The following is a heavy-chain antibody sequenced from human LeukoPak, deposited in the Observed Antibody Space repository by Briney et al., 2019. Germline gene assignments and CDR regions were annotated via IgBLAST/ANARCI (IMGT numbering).Heavy chain of an antibody. V-gene: IGHV1-69*05. CDR1: GGTFSTYA. D-gene: IGHD1-26*01. CDR2: IIPIFDTS. CDR3: ARRGSHYYMDV. J-gene: IGHJ6*03. Sequence: SVKVSCKASGGTFSTYAISWVRQAPGQGLEWMGRIIPIFDTSNYAQKFQGRVTITTDESTSTAYMELSSLRSEDTAVYYCARRGSHYYMDVWGKGTTVTVSS.